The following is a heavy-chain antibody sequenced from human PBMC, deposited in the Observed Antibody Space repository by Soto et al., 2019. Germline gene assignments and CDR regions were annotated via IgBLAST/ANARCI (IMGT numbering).Heavy chain of an antibody. D-gene: IGHD2-2*01. V-gene: IGHV4-59*01. Sequence: RSLTCTVSGGSISSYYWSWIRQPPGKGLEWIGYIYYSGSTNYNPSLKSRVTIAVDTSKNQFSLKLSSVTAADTAVYYCARQTSGAFFDYWGQGTLVTVSS. CDR1: GGSISSYY. CDR3: ARQTSGAFFDY. CDR2: IYYSGST. J-gene: IGHJ4*02.